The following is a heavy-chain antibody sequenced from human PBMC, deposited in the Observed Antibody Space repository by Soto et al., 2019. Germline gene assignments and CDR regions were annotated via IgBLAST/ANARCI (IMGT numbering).Heavy chain of an antibody. CDR1: GDSFSSNSAA. Sequence: SQTLSLTCAISGDSFSSNSAAWNWIRQSPSRGLEWLGRTYYRSKWYNDYAVSVKSRITINPDTSKNQFSLQLNSVTPEDTAVYYCARGLGDSSGYYYYYYYYGMDVWGQGTTVTVSS. D-gene: IGHD3-22*01. CDR2: TYYRSKWYN. CDR3: ARGLGDSSGYYYYYYYYGMDV. V-gene: IGHV6-1*01. J-gene: IGHJ6*02.